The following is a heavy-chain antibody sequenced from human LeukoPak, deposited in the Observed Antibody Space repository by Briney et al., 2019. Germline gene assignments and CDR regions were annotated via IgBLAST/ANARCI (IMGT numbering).Heavy chain of an antibody. V-gene: IGHV4-38-2*02. D-gene: IGHD3-22*01. Sequence: SETLSLTCTVSGYSISSGYYWGWIRQPPGKGLEWIGGIYHSGSTYYNPSLKSRVTISVDTSKNQFSLKLGSVTAADTAVYYCARDGVVAINWFDPWGQGTLVTVSS. CDR3: ARDGVVAINWFDP. J-gene: IGHJ5*02. CDR1: GYSISSGYY. CDR2: IYHSGST.